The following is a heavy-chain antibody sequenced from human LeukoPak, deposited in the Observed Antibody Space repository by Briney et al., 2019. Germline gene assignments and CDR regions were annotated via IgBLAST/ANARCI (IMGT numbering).Heavy chain of an antibody. Sequence: GASVKVSCKASGYTFTSYGISWVRQAPGQGLEWMGWISAYNGNTNYAQKLQGRVTMTTDTSTSTAYMELRSLRSDDTAVYYCARDADCCYYHDSSGYSDYWGQGTLVTASS. CDR3: ARDADCCYYHDSSGYSDY. CDR2: ISAYNGNT. J-gene: IGHJ4*02. D-gene: IGHD3-22*01. V-gene: IGHV1-18*01. CDR1: GYTFTSYG.